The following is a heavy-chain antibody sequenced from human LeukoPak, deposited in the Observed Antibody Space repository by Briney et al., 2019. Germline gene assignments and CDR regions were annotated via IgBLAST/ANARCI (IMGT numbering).Heavy chain of an antibody. CDR1: GFTFSSYG. CDR2: ISYDGSNK. J-gene: IGHJ3*02. Sequence: GGSLRLSCAASGFTFSSYGMHWVRQAPGKGLEWVAVISYDGSNKYYADSVKGRFTISRDNSKNTLYLQMNSLRAEDTVVYYCARDLVGATPRGAFDIWGQGTMVTVSS. D-gene: IGHD1-26*01. CDR3: ARDLVGATPRGAFDI. V-gene: IGHV3-30*03.